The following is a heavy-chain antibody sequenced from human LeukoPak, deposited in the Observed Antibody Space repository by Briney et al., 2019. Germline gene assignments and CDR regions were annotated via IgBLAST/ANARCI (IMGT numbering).Heavy chain of an antibody. CDR2: ISSSSSYI. D-gene: IGHD2-8*01. CDR1: GFTFSSYS. CDR3: ARDLGYCTNGVCPRDFDY. J-gene: IGHJ4*02. V-gene: IGHV3-21*01. Sequence: PGGSLRLSCAASGFTFSSYSMNWVRQAPGKGLEWVSSISSSSSYIYYADSVKGRFTISRDNAKNSLYLQMNSLRAEDTAVYYCARDLGYCTNGVCPRDFDYWGQGTLVTVSS.